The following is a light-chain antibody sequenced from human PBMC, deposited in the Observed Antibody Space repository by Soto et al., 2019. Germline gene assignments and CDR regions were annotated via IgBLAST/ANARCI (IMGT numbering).Light chain of an antibody. CDR3: QQYGSSTWT. V-gene: IGKV3-20*01. CDR2: GAS. CDR1: QTVSSSY. J-gene: IGKJ1*01. Sequence: EFVLTQSPGTLSLSPWERATLSCRASQTVSSSYLAWYQQKPGQAPRLLIYGASSRATGIPDRFSGSGSGTDFTLTISRLEPEDFAVYYCQQYGSSTWTFGQGTKVDIK.